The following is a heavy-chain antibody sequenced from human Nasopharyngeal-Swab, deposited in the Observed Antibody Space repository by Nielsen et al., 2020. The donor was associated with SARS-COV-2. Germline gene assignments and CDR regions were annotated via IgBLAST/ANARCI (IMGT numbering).Heavy chain of an antibody. D-gene: IGHD3-16*02. Sequence: ASVKVSCKVSGYTLTELSMHWVRQAPGKGLEWMGWISAYNGNTNYAQNLQGRLTMTTDTSTSTAYMELRSLTSDDTAVYYCARAPHYDYIWGSYRYTPPDDYWGQGTLVTVSS. J-gene: IGHJ4*02. CDR3: ARAPHYDYIWGSYRYTPPDDY. CDR2: ISAYNGNT. CDR1: GYTLTELS. V-gene: IGHV1-18*01.